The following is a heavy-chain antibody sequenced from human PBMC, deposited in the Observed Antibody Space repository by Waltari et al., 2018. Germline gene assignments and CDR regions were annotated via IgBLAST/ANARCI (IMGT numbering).Heavy chain of an antibody. CDR3: ARVKWELLPRY. J-gene: IGHJ4*02. V-gene: IGHV3-7*01. Sequence: EVQLVESGGGLVQPGRSLRLSCAASGFTFDDYAMHWVRQAPGKGLEWVANIKQDGSEKYYVDSVKGRFTISRDNAKNSLYLQMNTLRAEDTAVYYCARVKWELLPRYWGQGTLVTVSS. CDR1: GFTFDDYA. D-gene: IGHD1-26*01. CDR2: IKQDGSEK.